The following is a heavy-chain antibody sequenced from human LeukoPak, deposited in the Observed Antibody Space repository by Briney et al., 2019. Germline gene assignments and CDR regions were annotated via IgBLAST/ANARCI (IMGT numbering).Heavy chain of an antibody. J-gene: IGHJ4*02. Sequence: SETLSLTCTVSGGSISSYYWSWIRQPPGKGLEWIGSIYYSGSTYYNPSLKSRVTISVDTSKNQFSLKLSSVTAADTAVYYCARQRFWSGYGDYWGQGTLVTVSS. CDR2: IYYSGST. CDR1: GGSISSYY. D-gene: IGHD3-3*01. V-gene: IGHV4-59*05. CDR3: ARQRFWSGYGDY.